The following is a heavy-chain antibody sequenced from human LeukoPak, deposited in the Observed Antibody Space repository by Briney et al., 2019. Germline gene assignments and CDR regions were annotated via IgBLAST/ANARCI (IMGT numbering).Heavy chain of an antibody. J-gene: IGHJ3*02. CDR3: AKTLMATSLEGDAFDI. V-gene: IGHV3-33*06. Sequence: GGSLRLSCTASGFTFSDYGMHWVRQPPGKGLEWVAIIWYDGSNKKYEDSVKGRFTISRDNSKNTLYLQMNSLRAEDTAVYYCAKTLMATSLEGDAFDIWGQGTMVTVSS. CDR2: IWYDGSNK. D-gene: IGHD5-24*01. CDR1: GFTFSDYG.